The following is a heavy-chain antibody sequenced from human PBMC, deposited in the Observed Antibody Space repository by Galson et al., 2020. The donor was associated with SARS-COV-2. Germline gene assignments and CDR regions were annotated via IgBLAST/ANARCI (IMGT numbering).Heavy chain of an antibody. D-gene: IGHD3-9*01. Sequence: SETLSLTCTVSGGSISSSNYYWGWVRQPPGEGLEWIGSIYXTESNYYNPSLTSRVTMSVDTSRNQFSLKLSSVTAADTAVYYCARQILTGYYSFYYFDFWGQGTLVTVSS. CDR3: ARQILTGYYSFYYFDF. V-gene: IGHV4-39*01. J-gene: IGHJ4*02. CDR2: IYXTESN. CDR1: GGSISSSNYY.